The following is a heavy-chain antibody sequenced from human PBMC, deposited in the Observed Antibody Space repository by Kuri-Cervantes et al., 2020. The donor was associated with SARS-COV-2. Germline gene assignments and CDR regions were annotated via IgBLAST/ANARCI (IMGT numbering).Heavy chain of an antibody. J-gene: IGHJ4*02. Sequence: GESLKISCAASGFTFSSYAMSWVRQAPGKGLEWVSAISGSGGSTYYADSVKGRFTISRDNSKNTLYLQMNSLRAEDTAVYYCAKAPYGSKGAFDYWGQGTLVTVSS. D-gene: IGHD4-17*01. CDR3: AKAPYGSKGAFDY. CDR1: GFTFSSYA. V-gene: IGHV3-23*01. CDR2: ISGSGGST.